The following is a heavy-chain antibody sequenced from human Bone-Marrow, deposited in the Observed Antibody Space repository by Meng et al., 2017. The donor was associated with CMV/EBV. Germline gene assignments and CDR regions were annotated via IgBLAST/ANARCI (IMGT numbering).Heavy chain of an antibody. V-gene: IGHV4-39*07. D-gene: IGHD3-22*01. J-gene: IGHJ4*02. CDR2: IYYSGST. CDR1: GGSISSSSYY. CDR3: ARGVDYESSGYWGY. Sequence: SETLSLTCTVSGGSISSSSYYWGWIRQPPGKGLEWIGSIYYSGSTNYNPSLKSRVTISLDTSKNQFSLRLSSVTAADTAVYYCARGVDYESSGYWGYWGQGTLVTVSS.